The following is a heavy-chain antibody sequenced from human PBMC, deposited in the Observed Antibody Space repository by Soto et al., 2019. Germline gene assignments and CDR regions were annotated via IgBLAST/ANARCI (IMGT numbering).Heavy chain of an antibody. CDR2: IKQDGSEK. V-gene: IGHV3-7*01. Sequence: EVQLVESGGGLVQPGGSLRLSCAASGFTFSSYWMSWVRQAPGKGLEWVANIKQDGSEKYYVDSVKGRFTISRDNAKNSLYLQMNSLRAEDTAVYYCASLERGSPGIFDPWGQGTLVTVSS. CDR3: ASLERGSPGIFDP. D-gene: IGHD3-10*01. CDR1: GFTFSSYW. J-gene: IGHJ5*02.